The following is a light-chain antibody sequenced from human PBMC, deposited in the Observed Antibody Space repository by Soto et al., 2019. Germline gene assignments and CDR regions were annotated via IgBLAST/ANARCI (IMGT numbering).Light chain of an antibody. CDR3: QQRSNWPPIT. J-gene: IGKJ5*01. V-gene: IGKV3-11*01. CDR2: DAS. Sequence: EILMTQSPVTLSVSPGERATLSCRASQSVKTFLVWYQQRPGQAPRLLIHDASHRAAGIPARFSGSGFGTDFTLTISSLEPEDAAVYYCQQRSNWPPITFGQGTRLEIK. CDR1: QSVKTF.